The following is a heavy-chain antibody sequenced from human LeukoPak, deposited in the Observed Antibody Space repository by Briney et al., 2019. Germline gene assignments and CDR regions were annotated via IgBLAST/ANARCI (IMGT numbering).Heavy chain of an antibody. CDR1: GFTFSSYS. Sequence: GGSLRLSCAASGFTFSSYSMNWVRQAPGKGLEWVSAISGSGGSTYYADSVKGRFTISRDNSKNTLYLQMNSLRAEDTAVYYCAKDQNYDILTQEAFDIWGQGTMVTVSS. CDR2: ISGSGGST. J-gene: IGHJ3*02. CDR3: AKDQNYDILTQEAFDI. D-gene: IGHD3-9*01. V-gene: IGHV3-23*01.